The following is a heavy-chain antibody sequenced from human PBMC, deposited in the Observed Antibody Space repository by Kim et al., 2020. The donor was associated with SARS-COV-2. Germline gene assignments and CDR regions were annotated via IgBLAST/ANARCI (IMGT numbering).Heavy chain of an antibody. CDR1: GGSFSGYY. D-gene: IGHD3-16*02. CDR2: INHSGST. V-gene: IGHV4-34*01. Sequence: SETLSLTCAVYGGSFSGYYWSWIRQPPGKGLEWIGEINHSGSTNYNPSLKSRVTISVDTSKNQFSLKLSSVTAADTAVYYCARSRPTFGGVIVIRGNWFDPWGQGTLVTVSS. J-gene: IGHJ5*02. CDR3: ARSRPTFGGVIVIRGNWFDP.